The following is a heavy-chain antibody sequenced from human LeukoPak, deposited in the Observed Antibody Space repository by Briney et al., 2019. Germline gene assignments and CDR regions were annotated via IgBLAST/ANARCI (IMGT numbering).Heavy chain of an antibody. CDR2: IWSDATNK. CDR3: ARDVQRGFDYTNSLDY. J-gene: IGHJ4*02. Sequence: GGSLRLSCDASGFTFTHHAMHWVRQAPGKGLEWVAVIWSDATNKYYADSVKGRFAISRDDSNNMVYLQMNSLRVEDTAVYYCARDVQRGFDYTNSLDYWGQGTLVAVSS. CDR1: GFTFTHHA. D-gene: IGHD4-11*01. V-gene: IGHV3-33*01.